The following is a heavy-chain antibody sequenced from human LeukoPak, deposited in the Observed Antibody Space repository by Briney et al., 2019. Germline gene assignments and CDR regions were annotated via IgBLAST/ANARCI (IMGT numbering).Heavy chain of an antibody. Sequence: PSETLSLTCTVSGGSISSGGYYWSWIRQHPGKGLEWIGYIYYSGSTYYNPSLKSRVTITVDTSKNQFSLKLSSVTAADTAVYFCARGLAVSGRSSLDFWGQGTLVTVSS. CDR1: GGSISSGGYY. J-gene: IGHJ4*02. CDR2: IYYSGST. CDR3: ARGLAVSGRSSLDF. V-gene: IGHV4-31*03. D-gene: IGHD6-19*01.